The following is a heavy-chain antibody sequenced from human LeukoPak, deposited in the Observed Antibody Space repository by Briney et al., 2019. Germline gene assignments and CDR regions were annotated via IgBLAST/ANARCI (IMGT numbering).Heavy chain of an antibody. CDR2: IYSGGST. J-gene: IGHJ6*03. CDR1: GFTFSSYG. D-gene: IGHD2-15*01. Sequence: PGGSLRLSCAASGFTFSSYGMHWVRQAPGKGLEWVSVIYSGGSTYYADSVKGRFTISRDNSKNTLYLQMNSLRAEDTAVYYCARGPCSGGSCLYYMDVWGKGTTVTISS. V-gene: IGHV3-66*01. CDR3: ARGPCSGGSCLYYMDV.